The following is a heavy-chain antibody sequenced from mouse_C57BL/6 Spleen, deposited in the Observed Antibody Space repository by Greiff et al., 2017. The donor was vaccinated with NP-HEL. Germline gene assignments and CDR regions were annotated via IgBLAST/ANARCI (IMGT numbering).Heavy chain of an antibody. CDR1: GYTFTDYY. Sequence: EVQLQQSGPELVKPGASVKISCKASGYTFTDYYMNWVKQSHGKSLEWIGDINPNNGGTSYNQKFKGKATLTVDKSSSTAYMELRSLTSEDSAVYYCARGPYDYENYYFDYWGQGTTLTVSS. CDR3: ARGPYDYENYYFDY. J-gene: IGHJ2*01. CDR2: INPNNGGT. D-gene: IGHD2-4*01. V-gene: IGHV1-26*01.